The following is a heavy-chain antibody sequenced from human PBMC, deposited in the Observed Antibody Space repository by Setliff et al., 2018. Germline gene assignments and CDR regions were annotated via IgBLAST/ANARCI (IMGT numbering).Heavy chain of an antibody. CDR1: GFTFSNAW. D-gene: IGHD3-3*01. CDR2: IKSKTDGGTT. J-gene: IGHJ4*02. CDR3: TRETGYYDFWSGYYTLD. Sequence: GGSLRLSCAASGFTFSNAWMSWVRQAPGKGLEWVGRIKSKTDGGTTDYAAPVKGGFTISRDDSKNTLYLQMNSLKTEDTAVYYCTRETGYYDFWSGYYTLDWGQGTLVTVSS. V-gene: IGHV3-15*01.